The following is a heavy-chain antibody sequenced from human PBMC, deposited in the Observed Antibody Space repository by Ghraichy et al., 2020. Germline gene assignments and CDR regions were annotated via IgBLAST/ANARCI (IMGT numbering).Heavy chain of an antibody. V-gene: IGHV1-2*06. CDR2: INPHSGGT. J-gene: IGHJ4*02. CDR3: ARGSRSLGYQLVRSEFDY. D-gene: IGHD1-1*01. CDR1: GYTFTGYH. Sequence: ASVKVSCKTSGYTFTGYHMHWVRQAPGQGLEWMGRINPHSGGTNSAQKFQGRVTMTRDTSISTAYMELSSLRSDDTAVYYCARGSRSLGYQLVRSEFDYWGQGTLVTVSS.